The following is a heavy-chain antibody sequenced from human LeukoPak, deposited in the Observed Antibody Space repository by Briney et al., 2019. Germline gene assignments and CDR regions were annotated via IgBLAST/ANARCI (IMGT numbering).Heavy chain of an antibody. CDR3: ARFWSSSWYFYYFDY. D-gene: IGHD6-13*01. CDR1: GGSFSGYY. V-gene: IGHV4-34*01. J-gene: IGHJ4*02. CDR2: INHSGST. Sequence: SETLSLTCAVYGGSFSGYYWSWIRQPPGKGLEWIGEINHSGSTNYNPSLKSRVTISVDTSKNQFSLKLSSVTAADTAVYYRARFWSSSWYFYYFDYWGQGTLVTVSS.